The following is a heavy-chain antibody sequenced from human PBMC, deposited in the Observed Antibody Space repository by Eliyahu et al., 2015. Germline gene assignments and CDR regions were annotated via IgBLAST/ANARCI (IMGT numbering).Heavy chain of an antibody. D-gene: IGHD3-10*01. J-gene: IGHJ6*02. CDR2: ITYDGTNK. CDR1: GFPFXIXG. CDR3: ARDLRVLDYYGSNGMDV. V-gene: IGHV3-30*03. Sequence: QEQLVESGGGVVQPGGSLRLSCAASGFPFXIXGXHWVRQAPGKGLEWVAIITYDGTNKYYADSVKGRFTISRDNSKNTLSLQMNSLGVEDTALYYCARDLRVLDYYGSNGMDVWGQGTPVTVSS.